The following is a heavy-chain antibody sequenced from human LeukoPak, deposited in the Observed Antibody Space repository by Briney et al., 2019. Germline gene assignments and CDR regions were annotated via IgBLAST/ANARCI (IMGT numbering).Heavy chain of an antibody. CDR3: ARDLGYCSGGSCYRWFDP. V-gene: IGHV1-18*04. CDR1: GYTFTGYY. CDR2: ISAYNGNT. Sequence: ASVKVSCKASGYTFTGYYMHWVRQAPGQGLEWMGWISAYNGNTNYAQKLQGRVTMTTDTSTSTAYMELRSLRSDDTAVYYCARDLGYCSGGSCYRWFDPWGQGTLVTVSS. J-gene: IGHJ5*02. D-gene: IGHD2-15*01.